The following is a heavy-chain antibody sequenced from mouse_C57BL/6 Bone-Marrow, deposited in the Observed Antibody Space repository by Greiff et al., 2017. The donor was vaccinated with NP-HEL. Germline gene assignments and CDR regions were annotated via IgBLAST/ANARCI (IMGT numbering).Heavy chain of an antibody. Sequence: VQLHQSGAELVRPGASVTLSCKASGYTFTDYEMHWVKQTPVHGLEWIGAIDPETGGTAYNQKFKGKAILTADKSSSTAYMELRSLTSEDSAVYYCTPIYYGYDGFAYWGQGTLVTVSA. V-gene: IGHV1-15*01. CDR2: IDPETGGT. D-gene: IGHD2-2*01. CDR1: GYTFTDYE. J-gene: IGHJ3*01. CDR3: TPIYYGYDGFAY.